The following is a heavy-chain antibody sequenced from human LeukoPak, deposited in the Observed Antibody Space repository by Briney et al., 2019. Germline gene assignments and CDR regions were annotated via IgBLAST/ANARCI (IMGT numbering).Heavy chain of an antibody. D-gene: IGHD1-26*01. V-gene: IGHV3-23*01. CDR2: ISGSGGST. J-gene: IGHJ4*02. CDR3: ARASDGSYFGYFDY. Sequence: PGGSLRLSCAASGFTFSSYAMSWVRQAPGKGLEWVSAISGSGGSTSYAQKFQGRVTMTRDMSTSTVYMELSSLRSEDTAVYYCARASDGSYFGYFDYWGQGTLVTVSS. CDR1: GFTFSSYA.